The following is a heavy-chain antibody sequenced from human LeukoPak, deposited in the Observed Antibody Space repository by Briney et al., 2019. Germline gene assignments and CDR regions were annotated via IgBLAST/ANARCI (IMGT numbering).Heavy chain of an antibody. J-gene: IGHJ5*02. Sequence: SETLSLTCAVYGGSFSGYYWSWIRQPPGKGLEWIGEINHSGYINYNPSLKSRVTISVDTSKNQFSLKLSSVTAADTAVYYCARGNGYCSSTSCPHWFDPWGQGTLVTVSS. CDR2: INHSGYI. CDR1: GGSFSGYY. CDR3: ARGNGYCSSTSCPHWFDP. D-gene: IGHD2-2*01. V-gene: IGHV4-34*01.